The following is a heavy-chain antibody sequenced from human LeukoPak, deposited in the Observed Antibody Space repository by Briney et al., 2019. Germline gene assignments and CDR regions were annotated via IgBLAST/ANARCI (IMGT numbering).Heavy chain of an antibody. J-gene: IGHJ5*02. CDR2: IYHSGST. CDR1: GYSISSGYY. Sequence: PSETLSLTCTVSGYSISSGYYWGWIRQPPGKGLEWIGSIYHSGSTYYNPSLKSRVTISVDTSKNQFSQKLSSVTAADTAEYYCARKWVGTFDPWGQGTLVSVSS. V-gene: IGHV4-38-2*02. D-gene: IGHD1-1*01. CDR3: ARKWVGTFDP.